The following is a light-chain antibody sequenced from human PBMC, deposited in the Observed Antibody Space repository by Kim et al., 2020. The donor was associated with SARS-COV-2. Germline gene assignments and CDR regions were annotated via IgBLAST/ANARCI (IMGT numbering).Light chain of an antibody. CDR3: QQHNEWPLWT. CDR1: QSVGNN. J-gene: IGKJ1*01. CDR2: GAS. V-gene: IGKV3-15*01. Sequence: ETVMTQSPATLSLSPGERATLSCWASQSVGNNLAWYQQRPGQAPRLLIYGASIRATGVPARFSASGSGTDFTLIINSLQPEDIAVYYCQQHNEWPLWTFGQGTKVEIK.